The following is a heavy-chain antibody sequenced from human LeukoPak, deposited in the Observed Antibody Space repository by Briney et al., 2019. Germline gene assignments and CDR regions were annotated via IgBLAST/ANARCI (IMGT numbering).Heavy chain of an antibody. V-gene: IGHV4-4*02. Sequence: KPSETLSLTCAVSGASISTNNWWSWVRQPPGKGLEWIGEVLHSGSANYNPSLKSRVTMSLDKSKNQFSLRLYSVTAADTAVYFCARLGSSRPSDYWGQGTLVTVSS. J-gene: IGHJ4*02. CDR1: GASISTNNW. CDR2: VLHSGSA. D-gene: IGHD2-2*03. CDR3: ARLGSSRPSDY.